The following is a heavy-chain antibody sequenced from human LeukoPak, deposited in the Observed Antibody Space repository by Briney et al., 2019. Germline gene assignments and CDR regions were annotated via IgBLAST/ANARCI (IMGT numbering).Heavy chain of an antibody. CDR1: GGTFSSYA. Sequence: SVKVSCKASGGTFSSYAISWVRQAPGQGLEWMGGKTPTFGTTNYAQKFQDRVTITADESTNTVYMELSSLRSEDTAVYYCARDPPRPEYHVFDPWGRGTLVTVSS. V-gene: IGHV1-69*13. CDR3: ARDPPRPEYHVFDP. CDR2: KTPTFGTT. D-gene: IGHD2-2*01. J-gene: IGHJ5*02.